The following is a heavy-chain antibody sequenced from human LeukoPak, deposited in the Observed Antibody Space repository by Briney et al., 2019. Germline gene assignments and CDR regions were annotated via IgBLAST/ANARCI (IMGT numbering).Heavy chain of an antibody. CDR2: INPSGGST. D-gene: IGHD3-22*01. CDR1: GYTFTSYY. V-gene: IGHV1-46*01. J-gene: IGHJ5*02. Sequence: ASVKVSCKASGYTFTSYYMHWVRQAPGQGLEWMGIINPSGGSTGYAQKFQGRVTITADESTSTAYMELSSLRSEDTAVYYCARDHYDSSGYWYWFDPWGQGTLVTVSS. CDR3: ARDHYDSSGYWYWFDP.